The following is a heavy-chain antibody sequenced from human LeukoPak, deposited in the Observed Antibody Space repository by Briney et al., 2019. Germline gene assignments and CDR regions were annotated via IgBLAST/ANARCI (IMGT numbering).Heavy chain of an antibody. J-gene: IGHJ4*02. V-gene: IGHV3-48*03. CDR2: ISRGGIST. Sequence: PGGSLRLSCAASRFTYSSYEMTWVRQAPGKGLEWVSYISRGGISTYYADSVKGRFTISRDNSKSTLYLQMNSLRADDAAVYYCARVTGSYYHPVYWGQGTLVSVSS. CDR3: ARVTGSYYHPVY. CDR1: RFTYSSYE. D-gene: IGHD1-26*01.